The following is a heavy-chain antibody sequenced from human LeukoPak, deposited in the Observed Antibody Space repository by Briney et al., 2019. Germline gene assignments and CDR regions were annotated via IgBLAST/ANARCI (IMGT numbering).Heavy chain of an antibody. CDR1: GYSISSGYY. J-gene: IGHJ4*02. CDR2: IYHSGST. CDR3: ARISTSWGYYFDY. V-gene: IGHV4-38-2*01. D-gene: IGHD2-2*01. Sequence: SETLSLTCAVSGYSISSGYYWGWIRQPPGKGLGWIGSIYHSGSTYYNPSLKSRVTISVDTSKNQFSLKLSSVTAADTAVYYCARISTSWGYYFDYWGQGTLVTVSS.